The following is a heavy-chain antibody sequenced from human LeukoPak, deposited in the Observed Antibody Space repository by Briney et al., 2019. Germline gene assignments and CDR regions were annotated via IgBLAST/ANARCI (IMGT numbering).Heavy chain of an antibody. CDR2: ISNDGNNK. V-gene: IGHV3-30-3*01. CDR3: ARDPVSVGLRINSDF. J-gene: IGHJ4*02. D-gene: IGHD1-26*01. CDR1: GFAFSSYA. Sequence: GRSLRLSCAASGFAFSSYAMHWVRQAPGTGLEWVTLISNDGNNKYYTDSVKGRFTISRDNTKNTVYLQMNSLRVEDTAVYFCARDPVSVGLRINSDFWGQGTLVTVSS.